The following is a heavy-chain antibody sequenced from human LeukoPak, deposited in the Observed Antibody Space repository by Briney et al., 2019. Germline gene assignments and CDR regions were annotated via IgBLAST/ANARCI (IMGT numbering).Heavy chain of an antibody. D-gene: IGHD2-15*01. CDR1: GYTFTSYG. V-gene: IGHV1-18*01. CDR3: ARVCSGGSCYGAFDI. Sequence: ASVKVSCKASGYTFTSYGISWVRQAPGQGLEWMGWISAYNGNTNYAQKLQGRVTMTTDTSTSTAYMELRSLGSDDTAVYYCARVCSGGSCYGAFDIWGQGTMVTVSS. CDR2: ISAYNGNT. J-gene: IGHJ3*02.